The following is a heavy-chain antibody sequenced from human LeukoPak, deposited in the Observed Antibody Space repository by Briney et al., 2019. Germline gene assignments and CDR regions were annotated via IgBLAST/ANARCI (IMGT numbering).Heavy chain of an antibody. J-gene: IGHJ4*02. D-gene: IGHD5-12*01. CDR3: ASSGIRGVTTILFGL. Sequence: HPGRSLRLSCAASGFTFSSYAMHWVRQAPGKGLEWVAVISYDGSNKYYADSVKGRFTISRDNSKNTLYLQMNSLRAEDMAVYYCASSGIRGVTTILFGLWGQGTLVTVSS. CDR2: ISYDGSNK. CDR1: GFTFSSYA. V-gene: IGHV3-30-3*01.